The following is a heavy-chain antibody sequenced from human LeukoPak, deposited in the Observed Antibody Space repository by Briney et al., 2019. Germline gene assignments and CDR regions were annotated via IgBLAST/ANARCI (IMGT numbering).Heavy chain of an antibody. CDR3: ARHEYSMITFGGYSLDY. Sequence: ASETLSLTCTVSGGSISSSSYYWGWIRQPPGKGLEWIGSIYYSGGTYYNPSLKSRVTISVDTSKNQFSLKLSSVTAADTAVYYCARHEYSMITFGGYSLDYWGQGTLVTVSS. CDR1: GGSISSSSYY. D-gene: IGHD3-16*01. CDR2: IYYSGGT. V-gene: IGHV4-39*01. J-gene: IGHJ4*02.